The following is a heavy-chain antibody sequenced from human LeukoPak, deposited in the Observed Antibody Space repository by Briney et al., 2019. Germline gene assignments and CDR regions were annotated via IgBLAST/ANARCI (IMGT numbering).Heavy chain of an antibody. J-gene: IGHJ6*03. CDR2: ISGRSSFM. CDR3: AKTHHGDYYYYYMDV. Sequence: AGGSLRLSCAASGFTFSDYSMNWVRQAPGKGLEWVSSISGRSSFMYYADSVKGRFTISRDNSKNTLYLQMNSLRAEDTAVYYCAKTHHGDYYYYYMDVWGKGTTVTVSS. V-gene: IGHV3-21*04. CDR1: GFTFSDYS. D-gene: IGHD4-17*01.